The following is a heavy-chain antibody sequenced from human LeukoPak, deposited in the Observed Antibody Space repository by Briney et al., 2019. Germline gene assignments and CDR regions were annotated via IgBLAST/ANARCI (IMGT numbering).Heavy chain of an antibody. CDR3: ARPSVRGYSYLHYYGMDV. CDR1: GGSFSGYY. D-gene: IGHD5-18*01. CDR2: INHSGST. V-gene: IGHV4-34*01. J-gene: IGHJ6*02. Sequence: SGTLSLTCAVYGGSFSGYYWSWIRQPPGKGLEWIGEINHSGSTNYNPSLKSRVTISVDTSKNQFSLKLSSVTAADTAVYYCARPSVRGYSYLHYYGMDVWGQGTTATVSS.